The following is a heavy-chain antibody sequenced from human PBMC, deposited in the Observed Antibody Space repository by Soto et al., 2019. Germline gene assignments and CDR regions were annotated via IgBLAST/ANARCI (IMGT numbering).Heavy chain of an antibody. J-gene: IGHJ6*02. CDR1: GFTLSGYD. CDR2: IGSAGGTT. V-gene: IGHV3-15*04. Sequence: GGSLRLSCAASGFTLSGYDIHWVRQATGKGLEWVSGIGSAGGTTDYAANVKGRFTISRDDSKNTLYLQMNSLKTEDTAVFYFTTDYYDSSGYYYYYGMDVWGQGTTVTVSS. CDR3: TTDYYDSSGYYYYYGMDV. D-gene: IGHD3-22*01.